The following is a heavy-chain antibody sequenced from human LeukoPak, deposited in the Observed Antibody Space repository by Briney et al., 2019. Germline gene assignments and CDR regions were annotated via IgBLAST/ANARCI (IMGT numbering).Heavy chain of an antibody. CDR1: GFTFSSYW. J-gene: IGHJ6*02. D-gene: IGHD3-10*01. CDR3: ARDGLNYYGSGSFSPYYYYGMDV. CDR2: INSDGSST. V-gene: IGHV3-74*01. Sequence: GESLRLSCAASGFTFSSYWMHWVRQAPGKGLVWVSRINSDGSSTSYADSVKGRFTISRDNAKSTLYLQMNSLRAEDTAVYYCARDGLNYYGSGSFSPYYYYGMDVWGQGTTVTVSS.